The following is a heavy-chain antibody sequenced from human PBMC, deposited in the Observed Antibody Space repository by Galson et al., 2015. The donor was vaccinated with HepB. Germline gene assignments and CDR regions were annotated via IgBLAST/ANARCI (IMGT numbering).Heavy chain of an antibody. D-gene: IGHD4-17*01. CDR1: GFSLSTSEMC. Sequence: PALVKPTQTLTLTCTFSGFSLSTSEMCVSWLRQPPGIALEWLARIDWDDDQYSSTSLKTSLTISKDTSKNQEVLTMTNMGPVDTATYYCARIRIRVTVTTVYDYGMDVWGQGTTVTVSS. CDR3: ARIRIRVTVTTVYDYGMDV. J-gene: IGHJ6*02. V-gene: IGHV2-70*11. CDR2: IDWDDDQ.